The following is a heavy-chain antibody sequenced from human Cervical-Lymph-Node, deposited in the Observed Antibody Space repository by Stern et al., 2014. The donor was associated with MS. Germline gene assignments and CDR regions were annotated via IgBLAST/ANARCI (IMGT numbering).Heavy chain of an antibody. D-gene: IGHD6-13*01. CDR3: ARDTGIAAAGDA. CDR1: GFTFSSYS. CDR2: ISSSSSYI. Sequence: EVQLVESGGGLVKPGGSLRLSCAASGFTFSSYSMNWVRQAPGKGLEWVSSISSSSSYIYYADSVKVRFTISRDNAKNSLYLQMTSLRAEDTAVYYCARDTGIAAAGDAWGQGTLVTVSS. V-gene: IGHV3-21*01. J-gene: IGHJ5*02.